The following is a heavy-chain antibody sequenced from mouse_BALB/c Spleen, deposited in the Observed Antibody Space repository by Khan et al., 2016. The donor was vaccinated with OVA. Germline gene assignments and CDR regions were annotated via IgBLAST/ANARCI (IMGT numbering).Heavy chain of an antibody. J-gene: IGHJ2*01. D-gene: IGHD2-12*01. CDR2: ISYSGST. CDR1: GYSITSGYG. V-gene: IGHV3-1*02. CDR3: DRTTRKEC. Sequence: EVQLQESGPGLAKPSQSLSLTCTVTGYSITSGYGWYWNRQLPGNKLELMGFISYSGSTNYNPSLKSRISFTRDTSKNQFFLQLNSVTTEDTATYYCDRTTRKECWGQGTTLTVSS.